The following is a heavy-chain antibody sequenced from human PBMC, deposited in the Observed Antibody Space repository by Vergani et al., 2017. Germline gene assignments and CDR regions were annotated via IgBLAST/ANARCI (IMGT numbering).Heavy chain of an antibody. V-gene: IGHV1-3*01. CDR2: INAGNGNT. Sequence: QVQLVQSGAEVKKPGASVKVSCKASGYTFTSYAMHWVRQAPGQRLEWMGWINAGNGNTKYSRKFQGRVTITRDTSASTAYMELSSLRSEDTAVYYCARSPLAAAGIVDAFDIWGQGTMVTVSS. CDR1: GYTFTSYA. J-gene: IGHJ3*02. CDR3: ARSPLAAAGIVDAFDI. D-gene: IGHD6-13*01.